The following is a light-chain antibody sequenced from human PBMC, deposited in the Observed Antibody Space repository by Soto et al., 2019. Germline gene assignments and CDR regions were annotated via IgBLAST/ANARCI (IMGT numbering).Light chain of an antibody. CDR1: QSVGRD. CDR3: QQYNNWPRT. CDR2: GAS. J-gene: IGKJ1*01. Sequence: EIVMTQSPSTLSVSPGEGATLSCRASQSVGRDLAWYQQKPGQAPRLLIYGASTRATGIPARFSGSGFGTEFTLTISSLQSEDFAVYYCQQYNNWPRTFGQGTKVDIK. V-gene: IGKV3-15*01.